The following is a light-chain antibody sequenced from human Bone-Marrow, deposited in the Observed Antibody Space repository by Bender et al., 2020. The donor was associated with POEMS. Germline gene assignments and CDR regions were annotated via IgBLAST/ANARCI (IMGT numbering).Light chain of an antibody. Sequence: QSVLTQPPSASATPGQRVTISCSGSRSNIGSNSVYWYQQLPGTAPKLLIYRDNQRPSGVPDRFSGSKSGTSASLAISGLRSEDEADYYCAAWDDSLSGRVFGGGTKLTVL. CDR3: AAWDDSLSGRV. CDR2: RDN. J-gene: IGLJ3*02. V-gene: IGLV1-47*01. CDR1: RSNIGSNS.